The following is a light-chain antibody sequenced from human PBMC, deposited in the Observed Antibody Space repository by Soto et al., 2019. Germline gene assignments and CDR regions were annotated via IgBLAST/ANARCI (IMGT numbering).Light chain of an antibody. V-gene: IGLV1-40*01. J-gene: IGLJ1*01. CDR3: QSYDSSLRRV. CDR1: SSSIGAGYE. Sequence: QSVLTQPPSVSGAPGQRVTISCSGTSSSIGAGYEVHWYHQLPGTAPKLVVSGNGNRPSGVPDRFSGSKSGTSASLAITGLQADDEADYYCQSYDSSLRRVFGTGTKVTVL. CDR2: GNG.